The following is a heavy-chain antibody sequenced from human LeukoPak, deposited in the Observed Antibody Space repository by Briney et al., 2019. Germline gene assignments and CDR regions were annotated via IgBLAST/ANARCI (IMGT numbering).Heavy chain of an antibody. J-gene: IGHJ4*02. Sequence: SSETLFLTCTVSGGSISSSSYYWGWIRQPPGKGLEWIGSIFYSGSTYYNPSLKSRVTISVDTSKNQFSLKLSSVTAADTAVYYCAREVDGYPFDYWGQGTLVTVSS. CDR2: IFYSGST. CDR1: GGSISSSSYY. CDR3: AREVDGYPFDY. V-gene: IGHV4-39*07. D-gene: IGHD5-24*01.